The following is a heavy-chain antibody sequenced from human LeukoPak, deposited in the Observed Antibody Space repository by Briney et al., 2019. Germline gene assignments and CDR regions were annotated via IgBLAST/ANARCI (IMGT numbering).Heavy chain of an antibody. CDR1: GGSISSYY. CDR3: ARGLSWFDP. Sequence: SETLSLTCTVSGGSISSYYWSWIRQPPGKGLEWIGYIYYSGSTNYNPSLKSRVTISVDTSKNQFSLKLSSVTAADTAVYYCARGLSWFDPWGQGTLVTVSS. D-gene: IGHD4/OR15-4a*01. CDR2: IYYSGST. J-gene: IGHJ5*02. V-gene: IGHV4-59*08.